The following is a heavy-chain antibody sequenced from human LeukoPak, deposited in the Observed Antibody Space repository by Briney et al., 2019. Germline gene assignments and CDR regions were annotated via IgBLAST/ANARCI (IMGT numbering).Heavy chain of an antibody. Sequence: GGSLRLSCAASGFTFSSYSMNWVRQAPGKGLGWVSSISSSSSYIYYADSVKGRFTISRDNAKNSLYLQMNSLRAEDTAVYYCARDFAGGDDYWGQGTLVTVSS. CDR3: ARDFAGGDDY. D-gene: IGHD3-16*01. J-gene: IGHJ4*02. V-gene: IGHV3-21*01. CDR1: GFTFSSYS. CDR2: ISSSSSYI.